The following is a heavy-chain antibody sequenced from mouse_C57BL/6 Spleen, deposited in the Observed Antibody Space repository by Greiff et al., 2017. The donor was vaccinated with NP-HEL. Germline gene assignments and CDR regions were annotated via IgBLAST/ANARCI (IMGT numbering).Heavy chain of an antibody. J-gene: IGHJ3*01. CDR2: IDPYSGGT. V-gene: IGHV1-72*01. CDR3: ARSGNGYYSWFAY. CDR1: GYTFTSYW. Sequence: QVQLQQPGAELVKPGASVKLSCKASGYTFTSYWMHWVKQRPGRGLEWIGRIDPYSGGTKYNEKFKSKATLTVDKPSSTAYMQLSSLTSEDSAVYYCARSGNGYYSWFAYWGQGTLVTVSA. D-gene: IGHD2-3*01.